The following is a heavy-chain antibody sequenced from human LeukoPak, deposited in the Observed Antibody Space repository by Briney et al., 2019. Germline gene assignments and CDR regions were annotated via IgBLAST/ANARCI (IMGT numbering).Heavy chain of an antibody. CDR3: ARTTEAHSWRTRYYDYYMDV. CDR1: GGSISSSSHY. J-gene: IGHJ6*03. Sequence: SETLSLTCTVSGGSISSSSHYWGWIRQPPGKGLEWIGSMYYCGSTYHNPSLKSRVTISVDTSKNQFSLKLSSVTAADTAVYYCARTTEAHSWRTRYYDYYMDVWGKGTTVTVSS. D-gene: IGHD6-13*01. CDR2: MYYCGST. V-gene: IGHV4-39*07.